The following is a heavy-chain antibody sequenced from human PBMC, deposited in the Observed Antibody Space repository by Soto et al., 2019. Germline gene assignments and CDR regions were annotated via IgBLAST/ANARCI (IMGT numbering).Heavy chain of an antibody. CDR2: IKQDGSEK. Sequence: EVQLVESGGGLVQPGGSLRLSCAASGFTFSSYWMSWVRQAPGKGLEWVANIKQDGSEKYYVDSVKGRFTISRDNAKKSLYLQMNSLRAEDTAVYYCARDPLPTDYYYYMDVWGKGTTVTVSS. J-gene: IGHJ6*03. CDR1: GFTFSSYW. V-gene: IGHV3-7*01. CDR3: ARDPLPTDYYYYMDV.